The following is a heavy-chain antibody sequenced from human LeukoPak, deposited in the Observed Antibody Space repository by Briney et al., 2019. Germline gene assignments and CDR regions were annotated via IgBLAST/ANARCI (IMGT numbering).Heavy chain of an antibody. CDR1: GFTFSSYG. CDR2: IWYDGSNK. Sequence: GGSLRLSCAASGFTFSSYGMHWVRQAPGKGLEWLAVIWYDGSNKYYADSVKGRFTISRDNSKNTLYLQMNSLRAEDTAVYYCARGDYYDVYDAFDIWGQGTMVTVSS. CDR3: ARGDYYDVYDAFDI. J-gene: IGHJ3*02. D-gene: IGHD3-3*01. V-gene: IGHV3-33*01.